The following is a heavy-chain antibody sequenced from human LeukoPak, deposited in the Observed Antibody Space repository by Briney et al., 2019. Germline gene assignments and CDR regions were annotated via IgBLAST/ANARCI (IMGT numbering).Heavy chain of an antibody. J-gene: IGHJ4*02. V-gene: IGHV3-7*01. CDR1: TFTFTPGW. Sequence: QAGGSLRLSCEASTFTFTPGWMSWVRQAPGKGLEWVAMMKRDGGEKHYVDFVRGRFTISRDNAKNSLYLQMDSLRDEDTAVYYCASLDTAHPSGVHWGQGTLVTVSS. D-gene: IGHD5-18*01. CDR2: MKRDGGEK. CDR3: ASLDTAHPSGVH.